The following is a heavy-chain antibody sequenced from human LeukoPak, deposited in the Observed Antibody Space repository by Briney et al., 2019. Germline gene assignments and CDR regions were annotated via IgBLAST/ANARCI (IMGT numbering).Heavy chain of an antibody. CDR1: GYTFTNYF. Sequence: ASVKVSCKASGYTFTNYFMHWVRQAPGQGLEWMGIINPRGGSTGYAQKFQDRITMTTDMSTRTVYMELSSLESEDAAVYYCARRDCVGDCYSNWFDPWGQGTLVTVSS. V-gene: IGHV1-46*01. D-gene: IGHD2-21*02. J-gene: IGHJ5*02. CDR3: ARRDCVGDCYSNWFDP. CDR2: INPRGGST.